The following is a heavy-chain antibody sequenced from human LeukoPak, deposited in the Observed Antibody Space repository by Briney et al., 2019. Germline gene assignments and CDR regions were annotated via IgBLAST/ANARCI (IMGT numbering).Heavy chain of an antibody. CDR1: GGTFSSYA. Sequence: SVKVSCKASGGTFSSYAISWVRQAPGQGLEWMGRIIPILGIATYAQKFQGRVTITADKSTSTAYMELSSLRSEDTAVYYCAHAPGGMPRFDPWGAGTLVTVSS. CDR3: AHAPGGMPRFDP. D-gene: IGHD2-2*01. CDR2: IIPILGIA. J-gene: IGHJ5*02. V-gene: IGHV1-69*04.